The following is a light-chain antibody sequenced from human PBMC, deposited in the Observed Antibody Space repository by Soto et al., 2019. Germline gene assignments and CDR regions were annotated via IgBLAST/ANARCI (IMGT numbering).Light chain of an antibody. CDR1: QSVSNNY. J-gene: IGKJ4*01. V-gene: IGKV3-20*01. CDR2: GAS. CDR3: QQYGSSPPVT. Sequence: EIVLTQSPGTLSLSPGERATLSCRASQSVSNNYLAWYQQNPDQAPRLLIYGASSRATGIPDRFSGSGSGTDFTLTISRLEPEDFAVYYCQQYGSSPPVTFGGGTRVEIK.